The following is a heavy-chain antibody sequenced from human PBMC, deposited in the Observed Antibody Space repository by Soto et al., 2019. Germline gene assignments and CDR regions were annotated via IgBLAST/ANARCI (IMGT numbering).Heavy chain of an antibody. CDR1: GFTVSSYY. CDR2: IYSSGRT. V-gene: IGHV3-66*01. CDR3: ARSTTITMGDAFDI. D-gene: IGHD3-3*01. Sequence: EVQLVESGGGLVQPGGSLRLSCAASGFTVSSYYMSWVRQAPGRGLEWVSVIYSSGRTHDADSVKGRFTISRDNSKKTLYLQMNSLRAEDTAVYYCARSTTITMGDAFDIWGQGTTVTVSS. J-gene: IGHJ3*02.